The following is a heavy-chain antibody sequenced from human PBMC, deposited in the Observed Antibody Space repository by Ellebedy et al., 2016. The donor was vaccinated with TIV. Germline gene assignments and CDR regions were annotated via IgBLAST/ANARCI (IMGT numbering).Heavy chain of an antibody. Sequence: ASVKVSCKAFGGTFSTYALNWVRQAPGQGLEWIGAFLPMFGTATSAQKFQGRLTITADESMTTAYMDLSSLRSEDTDVYYCARVRWATVARGVPFHYGMDVWGQGTTVTVTS. V-gene: IGHV1-69*13. CDR1: GGTFSTYA. CDR3: ARVRWATVARGVPFHYGMDV. J-gene: IGHJ6*02. CDR2: FLPMFGTA. D-gene: IGHD3-10*01.